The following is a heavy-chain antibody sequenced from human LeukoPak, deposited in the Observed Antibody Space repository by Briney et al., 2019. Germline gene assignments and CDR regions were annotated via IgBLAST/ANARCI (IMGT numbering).Heavy chain of an antibody. CDR2: IYHSGST. J-gene: IGHJ5*02. D-gene: IGHD3-10*01. CDR3: ARGGDGSGSYYKEGGNWFDP. Sequence: SETLSLTCTASGGSISSGGYSWSWIRQPPGKGLEWIGYIYHSGSTYYNPSLKSRVTISVDRSKNQFSLKLSSVTAADTAVYYCARGGDGSGSYYKEGGNWFDPWGQGTLVTVSS. CDR1: GGSISSGGYS. V-gene: IGHV4-30-2*01.